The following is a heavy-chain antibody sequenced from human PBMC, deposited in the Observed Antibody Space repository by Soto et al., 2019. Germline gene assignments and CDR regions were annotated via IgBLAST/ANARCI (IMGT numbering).Heavy chain of an antibody. Sequence: LSLTCTVSGGSISSYYWSWIRQPPGKGLEWIGYIYYSGSTNYNPSLKSRVTISVDTSKNQFSLKLSSVTAADTAVYYCARAWATYCGGDCYSLGMDVWGQGTTVTV. J-gene: IGHJ6*02. CDR3: ARAWATYCGGDCYSLGMDV. CDR2: IYYSGST. D-gene: IGHD2-21*02. CDR1: GGSISSYY. V-gene: IGHV4-59*01.